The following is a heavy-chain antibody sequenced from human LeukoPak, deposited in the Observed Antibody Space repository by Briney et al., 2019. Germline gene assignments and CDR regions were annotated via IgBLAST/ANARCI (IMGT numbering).Heavy chain of an antibody. CDR1: GFTFTSSA. D-gene: IGHD6-19*01. Sequence: ASVKVSFKASGFTFTSSAMQWVRQARGQRLEWIGWIVVGSGNTNYAQKFQERVTITRDMSTSTAYMELSSLRSEDTAVYYCAADQGSGWYVWGQGTLVTVSS. J-gene: IGHJ4*02. CDR2: IVVGSGNT. V-gene: IGHV1-58*02. CDR3: AADQGSGWYV.